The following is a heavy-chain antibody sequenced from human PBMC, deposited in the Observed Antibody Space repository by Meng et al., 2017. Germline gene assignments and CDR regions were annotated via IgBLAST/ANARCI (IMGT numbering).Heavy chain of an antibody. J-gene: IGHJ3*02. V-gene: IGHV5-51*01. D-gene: IGHD3-22*01. CDR3: ARLDSSGYYYDAFDI. Sequence: GGSLRLSCKGSGYSFTSYWIGWMRQMPGKGLEWMGIIYPGDSDTRYSPSFQGQVTISADKSISTAYLQWSSLKASDTAMYYCARLDSSGYYYDAFDIWGQGTMVTVSS. CDR2: IYPGDSDT. CDR1: GYSFTSYW.